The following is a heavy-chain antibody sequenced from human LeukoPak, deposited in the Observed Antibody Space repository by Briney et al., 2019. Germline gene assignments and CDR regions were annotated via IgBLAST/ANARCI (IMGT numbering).Heavy chain of an antibody. CDR1: GFTFSSYA. V-gene: IGHV3-23*01. CDR3: AKVVRGTPGDY. D-gene: IGHD3-10*01. J-gene: IGHJ4*02. CDR2: ISGGGDST. Sequence: PGGSLRLSCAASGFTFSSYAMTWVRQGPGKGLEWVSAISGGGDSTYYADSVKGRFTISRDNSKNALYLQMNSLRAEDTAVYYCAKVVRGTPGDYWGQGTLVTVSS.